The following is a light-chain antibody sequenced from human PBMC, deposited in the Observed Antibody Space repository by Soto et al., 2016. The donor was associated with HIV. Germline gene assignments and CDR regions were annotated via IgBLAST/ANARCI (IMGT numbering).Light chain of an antibody. V-gene: IGKV1-33*01. CDR3: QQYDNLPLT. CDR2: DAS. J-gene: IGKJ4*01. Sequence: DIQMTQSPSSLSASVGDRVTITCQASQDINNYLNWYQQKPGKAPKLLIYDASNLETGVPSRFSGSGSGTDFTFTISSLQPEDIATYYCQQYDNLPLTFGGGPRWRSN. CDR1: QDINNY.